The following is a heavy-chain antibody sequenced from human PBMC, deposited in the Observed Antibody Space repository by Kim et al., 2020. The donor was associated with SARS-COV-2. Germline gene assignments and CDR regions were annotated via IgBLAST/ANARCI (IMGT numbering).Heavy chain of an antibody. J-gene: IGHJ6*01. D-gene: IGHD2-2*01. CDR3: ARVLGDCSGTSCYYH. V-gene: IGHV1-3*01. CDR1: GYTFSSYA. Sequence: ASVKVSCKASGYTFSSYALQWVRQAPGQRLEWMGWINPRNGDTKYSQRFRGRVTISRDTSASTVYMELSSLTSDDTAVYHCARVLGDCSGTSCYYH. CDR2: INPRNGDT.